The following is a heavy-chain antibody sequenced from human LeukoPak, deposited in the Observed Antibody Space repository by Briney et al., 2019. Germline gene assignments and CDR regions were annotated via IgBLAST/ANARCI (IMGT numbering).Heavy chain of an antibody. D-gene: IGHD5-18*01. CDR3: AREPRGYCYGSGIDY. Sequence: SETLSLTCAVYGGSFSGYYWSWIRQPPGKGLEWIGEINHSGSTNYNPSLKSRVTISVDTSKNQFSLKLSSVTAADTAVYYCAREPRGYCYGSGIDYWGQGTLVTVSS. V-gene: IGHV4-34*01. J-gene: IGHJ4*02. CDR1: GGSFSGYY. CDR2: INHSGST.